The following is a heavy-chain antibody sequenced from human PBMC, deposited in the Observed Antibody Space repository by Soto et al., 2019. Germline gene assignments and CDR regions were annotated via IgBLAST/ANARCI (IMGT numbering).Heavy chain of an antibody. CDR2: IGTAGDT. Sequence: GGSLRLSCAASGFTFSSYDMHWVRQATGKGLEWVSAIGTAGDTYYPGSVKGRFTISSENAKNSLYLQMNSLRAGDTAVYYCARASSDFWSGYYYYYMDVWGKGTTVTVSS. V-gene: IGHV3-13*01. J-gene: IGHJ6*03. D-gene: IGHD3-3*01. CDR3: ARASSDFWSGYYYYYMDV. CDR1: GFTFSSYD.